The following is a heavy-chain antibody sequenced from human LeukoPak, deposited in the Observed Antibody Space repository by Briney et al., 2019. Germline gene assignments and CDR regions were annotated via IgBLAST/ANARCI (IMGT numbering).Heavy chain of an antibody. CDR2: ISWNSGSI. CDR1: GFTFDDYA. J-gene: IGHJ4*02. Sequence: GGSLRLSCAASGFTFDDYAMHWVRQAPGKGLEWVSGISWNSGSIGYADSVKGRFTISRDNAKNSLYLQMNSLRAEDTALYYCAKAPSYGGELSLGHLDYWGQGTLVTVSS. CDR3: AKAPSYGGELSLGHLDY. D-gene: IGHD3-16*02. V-gene: IGHV3-9*01.